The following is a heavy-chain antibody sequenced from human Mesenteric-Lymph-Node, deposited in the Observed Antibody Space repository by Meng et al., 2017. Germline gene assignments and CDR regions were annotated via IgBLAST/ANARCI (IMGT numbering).Heavy chain of an antibody. CDR2: ISSSGSTI. CDR1: GFTFSSYE. Sequence: GESLKISCAASGFTFSSYEMNWVRQAPGKGLEWVSYISSSGSTIYYADSVKGRFTISRDNAKNSLYLQMNSLRIEDTAVCFCARELGFRGFMDVWGQGTTVTVSS. V-gene: IGHV3-48*03. CDR3: ARELGFRGFMDV. D-gene: IGHD3-10*01. J-gene: IGHJ6*02.